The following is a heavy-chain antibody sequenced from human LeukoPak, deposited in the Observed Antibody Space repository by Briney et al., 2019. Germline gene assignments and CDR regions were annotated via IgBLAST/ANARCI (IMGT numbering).Heavy chain of an antibody. V-gene: IGHV4-39*07. D-gene: IGHD6-19*01. Sequence: SETLSLTCTVSGGSISSSSYYWGWIRQPPGKGLEWIGSIYYSGSTYYNPSLKSRVTISVDTSKNQFSLKLSSVTAADTAVYYCARVAVALRSLLDYWGQGTLVTVSS. CDR3: ARVAVALRSLLDY. CDR1: GGSISSSSYY. J-gene: IGHJ4*02. CDR2: IYYSGST.